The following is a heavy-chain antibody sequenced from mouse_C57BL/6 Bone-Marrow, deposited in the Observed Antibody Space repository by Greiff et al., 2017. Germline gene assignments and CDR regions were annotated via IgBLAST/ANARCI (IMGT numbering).Heavy chain of an antibody. D-gene: IGHD1-1*01. V-gene: IGHV10-3*01. Sequence: EVKLVESGGGLVQPKGSLKLSCAASGFTFNTYAMHWVRQAPGKGLEWVARIRSKSSNYATYYADSVKDRFTISRDDSQSMLYLQMNNLKTEDTAMYYCVRETTVVATYYFDYWGQGTTLTVSS. CDR2: IRSKSSNYAT. CDR3: VRETTVVATYYFDY. J-gene: IGHJ2*01. CDR1: GFTFNTYA.